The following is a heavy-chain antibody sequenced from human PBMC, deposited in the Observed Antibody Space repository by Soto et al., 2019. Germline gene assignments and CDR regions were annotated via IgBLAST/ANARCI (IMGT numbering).Heavy chain of an antibody. CDR1: GLTVNSNY. D-gene: IGHD6-13*01. Sequence: PGGSLRLSCAASGLTVNSNYMSWVRQSPGKGLEWVSVIYSGGSTYYADSVKGRFTISRDNSKNTLYLQMNSLRAEDTAVYYCARDRQQLYSYYYGMDVWGQGTTVTVSS. J-gene: IGHJ6*02. V-gene: IGHV3-53*01. CDR3: ARDRQQLYSYYYGMDV. CDR2: IYSGGST.